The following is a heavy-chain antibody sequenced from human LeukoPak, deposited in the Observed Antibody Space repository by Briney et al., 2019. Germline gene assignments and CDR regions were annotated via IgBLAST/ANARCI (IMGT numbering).Heavy chain of an antibody. V-gene: IGHV3-21*01. CDR2: ITSSSSYA. CDR1: GFTFSTYN. D-gene: IGHD5-12*01. J-gene: IGHJ6*03. Sequence: GGSLRPSCEASGFTFSTYNMNWVRQAPGKRLEWVSSITSSSSYAFYADSVKGRFTISRDNAKSSLYLQMNNLRAEDTAVYYCARDPYSGHYGNDYYYYMDVWGKGTTVTISS. CDR3: ARDPYSGHYGNDYYYYMDV.